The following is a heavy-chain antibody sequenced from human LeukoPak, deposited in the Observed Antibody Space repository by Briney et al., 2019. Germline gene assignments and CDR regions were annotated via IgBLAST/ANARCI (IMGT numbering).Heavy chain of an antibody. D-gene: IGHD5-12*01. Sequence: PGRSLRLSCAASGFTFSNYGMHWVRQAPGKGLEWAATISYDGSNKYYADSVKGRFAISRDNSKNTLYLQMNSLRADDTAVYHCAKIAVATENYYGMDVWGQGTTVTVS. J-gene: IGHJ6*02. V-gene: IGHV3-30*18. CDR3: AKIAVATENYYGMDV. CDR2: ISYDGSNK. CDR1: GFTFSNYG.